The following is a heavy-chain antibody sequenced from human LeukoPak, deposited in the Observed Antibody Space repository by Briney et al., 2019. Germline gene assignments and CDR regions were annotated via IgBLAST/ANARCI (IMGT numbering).Heavy chain of an antibody. J-gene: IGHJ4*02. CDR2: ISGSGGST. CDR3: AKASIARGSIDY. CDR1: GFTFSSYA. D-gene: IGHD2-21*01. V-gene: IGHV3-23*01. Sequence: QPGGSLRLSCAASGFTFSSYAMSWVRQAPGKGLEWVSAISGSGGSTYYADSVKGRFTISRDNSKNTLYLQMNSLRAGDTAVYYCAKASIARGSIDYWGQGTLVTVSS.